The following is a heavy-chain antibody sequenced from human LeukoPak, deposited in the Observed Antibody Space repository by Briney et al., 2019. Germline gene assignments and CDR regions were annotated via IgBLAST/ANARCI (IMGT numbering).Heavy chain of an antibody. CDR3: VREEQRGFDY. CDR1: GYSLSNGYY. V-gene: IGHV4-38-2*02. J-gene: IGHJ4*02. CDR2: IYQSGTT. D-gene: IGHD1/OR15-1a*01. Sequence: SETLSLTCSVSGYSLSNGYYWGWIRQSPGKGLEWIGSIYQSGTTYHNPSLKSRVTMSIDTSKNQFSLKLMSVTAADTAMYYCVREEQRGFDYWGQGTLVTVSS.